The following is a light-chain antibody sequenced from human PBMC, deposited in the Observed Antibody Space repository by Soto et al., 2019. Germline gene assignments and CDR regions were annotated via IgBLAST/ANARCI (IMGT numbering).Light chain of an antibody. CDR2: GAS. CDR1: QSVSSK. CDR3: HHYET. Sequence: EIVLTQSPATLSLSPGEIATLSCRASQSVSSKLAWYQQKPGQAPRLLMYGASIRAAGVPDRFSGSGSGTEFTLTISRLEPEDFTVYYCHHYETFGQGTKVDIK. V-gene: IGKV3-20*01. J-gene: IGKJ1*01.